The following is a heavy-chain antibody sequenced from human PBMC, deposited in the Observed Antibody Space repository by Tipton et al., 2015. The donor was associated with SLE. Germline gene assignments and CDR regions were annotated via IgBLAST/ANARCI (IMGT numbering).Heavy chain of an antibody. V-gene: IGHV3-48*01. CDR3: AKPGSLVRGSLGDYFDY. CDR1: GFTFSSYW. J-gene: IGHJ4*02. CDR2: ISSSSSTI. Sequence: SLRLSCAASGFTFSSYWMSWVRQAPGKGLEWVSYISSSSSTIYYADSVKGRFTISRDNSKNTLYLQMNSLRAEDTAVYYCAKPGSLVRGSLGDYFDYWGQGTLVTVSS. D-gene: IGHD1-26*01.